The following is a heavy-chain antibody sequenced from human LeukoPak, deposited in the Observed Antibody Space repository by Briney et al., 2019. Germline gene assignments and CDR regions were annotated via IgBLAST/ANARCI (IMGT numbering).Heavy chain of an antibody. Sequence: SETLSLTCAVSGGSFSGYYWSWIRQPPGKGLEWIGEINHSGSTNYNPSLKSRVTISVDTSKNQFSLNLSSVTAADTAVYYCATGKPQRYSSGWYVKWLDPWGQGTLVTVSS. CDR1: GGSFSGYY. CDR2: INHSGST. D-gene: IGHD6-19*01. CDR3: ATGKPQRYSSGWYVKWLDP. V-gene: IGHV4-34*01. J-gene: IGHJ5*02.